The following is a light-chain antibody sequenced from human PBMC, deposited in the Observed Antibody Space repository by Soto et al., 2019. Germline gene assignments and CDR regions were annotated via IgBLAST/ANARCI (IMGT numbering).Light chain of an antibody. Sequence: QSALTQPPSASGSPGQSVTISCTGTSSDVGGYNYVSWYQQHPGKAPKLMIYEVSKRPSGVPDRFSGSKSGNTASLTVSGLQAEDEADYYCSSYAGYLVVFGGGTQLTVL. J-gene: IGLJ2*01. CDR3: SSYAGYLVV. V-gene: IGLV2-8*01. CDR1: SSDVGGYNY. CDR2: EVS.